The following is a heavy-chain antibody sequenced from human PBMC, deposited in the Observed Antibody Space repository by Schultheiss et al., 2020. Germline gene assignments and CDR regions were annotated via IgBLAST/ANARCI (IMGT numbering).Heavy chain of an antibody. Sequence: SLKISCAASGFTFSSYAMSWVRQAPGKGLEWVAVISYDGSNKYYADSVKGRFTISRDNSKNTLYLQMNSLRAEDTAVYYCARGQEVATGYYFDYWGQGTLVTVAS. J-gene: IGHJ4*02. D-gene: IGHD5-12*01. V-gene: IGHV3-30*04. CDR2: ISYDGSNK. CDR1: GFTFSSYA. CDR3: ARGQEVATGYYFDY.